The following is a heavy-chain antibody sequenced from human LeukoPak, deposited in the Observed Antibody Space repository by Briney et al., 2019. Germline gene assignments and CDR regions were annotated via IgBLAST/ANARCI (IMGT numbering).Heavy chain of an antibody. V-gene: IGHV3-7*02. CDR1: GFTFSRIC. J-gene: IGHJ4*02. D-gene: IGHD3-10*02. CDR2: IKEDGSVK. Sequence: GGSLRLSFAASGFTFSRICMSWVRQAPGKGLEWVANIKEDGSVKYYVESVKGRFTISRDNAKNSLYLQMNSLRAEDTAVYYSAASITMYSYSVQGTLVTVSS. CDR3: AASITMYSY.